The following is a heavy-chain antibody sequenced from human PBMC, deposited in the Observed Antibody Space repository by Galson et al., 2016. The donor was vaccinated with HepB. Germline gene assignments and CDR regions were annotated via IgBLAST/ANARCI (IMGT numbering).Heavy chain of an antibody. Sequence: QSGAEVKKPGESLKISCKVSGYSFIRYWIGWVRQMPGKGLESMGIIYPGDSDTRYSPSFQGQVNISADKSISTAYLQWTSLKASDTAIYYCARQSTLRDNRFDPWGQGTPVTVSS. V-gene: IGHV5-51*01. CDR2: IYPGDSDT. CDR3: ARQSTLRDNRFDP. J-gene: IGHJ5*02. D-gene: IGHD3-16*01. CDR1: GYSFIRYW.